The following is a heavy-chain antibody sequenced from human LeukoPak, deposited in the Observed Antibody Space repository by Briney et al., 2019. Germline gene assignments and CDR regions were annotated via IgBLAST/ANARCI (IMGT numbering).Heavy chain of an antibody. CDR1: GYTFTGYY. CDR3: ARDQQWLVPLDY. V-gene: IGHV1-2*02. J-gene: IGHJ4*02. CDR2: INPNSGGT. Sequence: ASVKVSCKASGYTFTGYYMHWVRQAPGQGLEWMGWINPNSGGTNYAQKLQGRVTMTTDTSTSTAYMELRSLRSDDTAVYYCARDQQWLVPLDYWGQGTLVTVSS. D-gene: IGHD6-19*01.